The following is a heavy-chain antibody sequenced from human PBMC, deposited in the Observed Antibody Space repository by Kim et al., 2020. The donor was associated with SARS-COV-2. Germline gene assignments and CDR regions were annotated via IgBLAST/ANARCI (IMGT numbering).Heavy chain of an antibody. CDR2: ISGSGGST. Sequence: GGSLRLSCAASGFTFSSYAMSWVRPAPGKGLEWVSAISGSGGSTYYADTVKGRFTISRDNSKNTLYLQMNIMRAENAAVYYCENHDSNTWYEGWFDPWGQGTPVTVSS. J-gene: IGHJ5*02. CDR3: ENHDSNTWYEGWFDP. D-gene: IGHD6-13*01. CDR1: GFTFSSYA. V-gene: IGHV3-23*01.